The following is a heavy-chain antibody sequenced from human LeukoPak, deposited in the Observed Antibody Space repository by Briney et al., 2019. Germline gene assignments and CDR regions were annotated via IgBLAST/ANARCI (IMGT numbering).Heavy chain of an antibody. CDR3: ARRSRGRVATLDY. V-gene: IGHV4-59*12. J-gene: IGHJ4*02. D-gene: IGHD2-15*01. CDR1: GDSMSSYY. CDR2: ISYSGST. Sequence: SETLSLTCTVSGDSMSSYYWSWIRQPPGKGLEWIAYISYSGSTKYNPSLQNRVTISIDTSKDQFSLKLSSATAADTAVYYRARRSRGRVATLDYWGQGTLVTVSS.